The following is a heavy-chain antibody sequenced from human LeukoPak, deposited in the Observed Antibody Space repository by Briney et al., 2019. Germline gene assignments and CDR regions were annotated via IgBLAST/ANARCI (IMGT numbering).Heavy chain of an antibody. CDR2: VNGDGSST. J-gene: IGHJ4*02. V-gene: IGHV3-74*01. CDR1: GFTFSTYW. D-gene: IGHD6-19*01. Sequence: GGSLRLSCAASGFTFSTYWMHWVRQAPGKGLVWVSRVNGDGSSTNYADSVKGRFTISRDNAKNSLYLQMNSLRAEDTALYYCAKDGYSSGPGFWDYWGQGTLVTVSS. CDR3: AKDGYSSGPGFWDY.